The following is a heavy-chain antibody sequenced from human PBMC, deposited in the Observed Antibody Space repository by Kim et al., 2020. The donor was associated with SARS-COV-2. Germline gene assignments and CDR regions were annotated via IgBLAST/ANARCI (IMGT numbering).Heavy chain of an antibody. CDR3: ARDGSSSWYPPPFDY. D-gene: IGHD6-13*01. J-gene: IGHJ4*02. V-gene: IGHV3-48*03. Sequence: DSVKGRFTISRDNAKNSLYLQMNSLRAEDTAVYYCARDGSSSWYPPPFDYWGQGTLVTVSS.